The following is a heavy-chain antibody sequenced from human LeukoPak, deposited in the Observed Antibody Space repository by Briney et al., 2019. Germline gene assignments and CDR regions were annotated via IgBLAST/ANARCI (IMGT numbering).Heavy chain of an antibody. CDR3: ARGKSGYSP. CDR1: GYTFIENY. J-gene: IGHJ4*02. CDR2: ISPHTGAA. Sequence: ASVKVSCTDSGYTFIENYIHWVRQAPGQGLEWMGLISPHTGAANYSQKFQGRVTMTRDTSISTAYMHLTRLKFDDTAVYYCARGKSGYSPWGQGTPVTVSS. V-gene: IGHV1-2*02. D-gene: IGHD3-3*01.